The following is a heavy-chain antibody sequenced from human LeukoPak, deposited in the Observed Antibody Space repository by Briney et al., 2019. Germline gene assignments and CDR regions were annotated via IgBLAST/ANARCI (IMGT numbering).Heavy chain of an antibody. CDR2: IYYSGST. V-gene: IGHV4-59*08. Sequence: SESLSLTCTVSGGSISSYYWSWIRQPPGKGLECIGYIYYSGSTNCNPSLKSRVTISVDTSKNQFSLKLSSVTATDTAVYYCARQPTGWYNWFDPWGQGTLVTVSS. D-gene: IGHD2-8*01. CDR1: GGSISSYY. J-gene: IGHJ5*02. CDR3: ARQPTGWYNWFDP.